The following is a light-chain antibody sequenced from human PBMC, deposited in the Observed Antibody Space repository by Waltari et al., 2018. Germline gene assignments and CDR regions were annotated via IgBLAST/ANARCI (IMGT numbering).Light chain of an antibody. J-gene: IGKJ3*01. CDR2: AAS. Sequence: DIQLTQSPSFLSASLGDRVTIPCRASQGISSYLAWYQQKPGKAPKLLIYAASTLQSGVPSRFSGSGSGTEFTLTISSLQPEDFATYYCQQLNSYPRTFGPGTKVDIK. V-gene: IGKV1-9*01. CDR3: QQLNSYPRT. CDR1: QGISSY.